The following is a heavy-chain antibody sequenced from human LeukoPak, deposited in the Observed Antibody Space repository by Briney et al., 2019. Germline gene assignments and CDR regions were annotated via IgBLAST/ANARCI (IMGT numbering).Heavy chain of an antibody. CDR3: ARGGRYSYGSGDY. J-gene: IGHJ4*02. Sequence: GGSLRLSCAASGFTFSSYWMHRVRQAPGKGLVWVSRINSDGSSTSYADSVKGRFTISRDNAKNTLYLQMNSLRAEDTAVYYCARGGRYSYGSGDYWGQGTLVTVSS. CDR2: INSDGSST. CDR1: GFTFSSYW. D-gene: IGHD5-18*01. V-gene: IGHV3-74*01.